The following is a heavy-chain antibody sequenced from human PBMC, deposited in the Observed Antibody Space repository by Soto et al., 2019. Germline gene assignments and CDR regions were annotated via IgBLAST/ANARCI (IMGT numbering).Heavy chain of an antibody. CDR1: GGSFSGYY. Sequence: QVQLQQWGAGLLKPSETLSLTCAVYGGSFSGYYWSWIRQPPGKGLEWIGEINHSGSTNYNPSLTSRVTISVDTSKNQFSLKLSSVTAADTAVYYCARGGRTVTTDYYYYMDVWGKGTTVTVSS. CDR3: ARGGRTVTTDYYYYMDV. J-gene: IGHJ6*03. CDR2: INHSGST. V-gene: IGHV4-34*01. D-gene: IGHD4-17*01.